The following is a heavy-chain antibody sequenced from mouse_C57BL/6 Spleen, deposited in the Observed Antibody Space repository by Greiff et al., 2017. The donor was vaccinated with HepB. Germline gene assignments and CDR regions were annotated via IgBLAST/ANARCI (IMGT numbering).Heavy chain of an antibody. D-gene: IGHD1-3*01. J-gene: IGHJ1*03. CDR3: ARKSKKSYWYFDV. V-gene: IGHV1-52*01. Sequence: QVQLQQPGAELVRPGSSVKLSCKASGYPFTSYWMHWVKQRPIQGLEWIGNIDPSDSETHYNQKFKDKATLTVDKSSSTAYMQLSSLTSEDSAVYHCARKSKKSYWYFDVWGTGTTVTVSS. CDR1: GYPFTSYW. CDR2: IDPSDSET.